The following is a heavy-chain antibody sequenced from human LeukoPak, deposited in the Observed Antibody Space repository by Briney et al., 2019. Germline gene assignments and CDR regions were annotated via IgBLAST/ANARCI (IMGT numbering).Heavy chain of an antibody. CDR1: GFSLSSGEVA. CDR2: IYWNDDK. D-gene: IGHD3-10*01. Sequence: SGPTLVKPTQTLTLTCTLSGFSLSSGEVAVGWIRQPPGKALEWLALIYWNDDKRYSPSLKNRLTITKDTSKTQVVLTMTNMDPVDTATYFCARKGITMVRGVNAFAIWGQGTMVTASS. V-gene: IGHV2-5*01. CDR3: ARKGITMVRGVNAFAI. J-gene: IGHJ3*02.